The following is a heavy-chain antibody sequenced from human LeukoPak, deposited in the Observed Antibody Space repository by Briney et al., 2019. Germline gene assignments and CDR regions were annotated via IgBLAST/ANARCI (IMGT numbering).Heavy chain of an antibody. Sequence: SETLSLTCTVSGGSISSYYWSWIRQPPGKGLEWIGYIYYSGSTNYNPSLKSRVTISVDTSKNQFSLKLSSVTAADTAVYYCARYLRRDSSSWYNWFDPWGQGTLVTVSS. CDR1: GGSISSYY. CDR2: IYYSGST. V-gene: IGHV4-59*01. D-gene: IGHD6-13*01. J-gene: IGHJ5*02. CDR3: ARYLRRDSSSWYNWFDP.